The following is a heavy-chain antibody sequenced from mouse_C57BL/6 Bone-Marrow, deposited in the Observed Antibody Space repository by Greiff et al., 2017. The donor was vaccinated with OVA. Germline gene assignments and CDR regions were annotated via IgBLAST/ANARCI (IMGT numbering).Heavy chain of an antibody. CDR1: GFSLTSYA. D-gene: IGHD1-1*01. CDR3: ASCITTPVGGYYFDY. V-gene: IGHV2-9-1*01. J-gene: IGHJ2*01. CDR2: IWTGGGT. Sequence: VQGVESGPGLVAPSQSLSITCTVSGFSLTSYAISWVRQPPGKGLEWLGVIWTGGGTNYNSALKSRLSISKDNSKSQVFLKMNSLQTDDTARYYCASCITTPVGGYYFDYWGQGTTLTVSS.